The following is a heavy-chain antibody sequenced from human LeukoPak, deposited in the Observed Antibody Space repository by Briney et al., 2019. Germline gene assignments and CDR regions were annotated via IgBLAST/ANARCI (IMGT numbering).Heavy chain of an antibody. V-gene: IGHV3-23*01. D-gene: IGHD2-15*01. J-gene: IGHJ4*02. CDR1: GFTFSSYA. CDR3: AKASQYCSGGSCYSGEFDY. CDR2: ISGSGGST. Sequence: GGSLRLSCAASGFTFSSYAMSWVRQAPGKGLDWVSAISGSGGSTYYADSVKGRFTISRDNSKNTLYLQMNSLRAEDTAVYYCAKASQYCSGGSCYSGEFDYWGQGTLVTVSS.